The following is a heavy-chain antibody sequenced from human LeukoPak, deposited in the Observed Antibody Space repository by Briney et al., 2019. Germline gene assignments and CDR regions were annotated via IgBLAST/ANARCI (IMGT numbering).Heavy chain of an antibody. J-gene: IGHJ6*03. CDR1: GGSISSYY. Sequence: SETLSLTCTVSGGSISSYYWSWIRQPPGKGLEWIGEINHSGSTNYNPSLKSRVTISVDTSKNQFSLKLSSVTAADTAVYYCARRSSWNYYYYYYMDVWGKGTTVTVSS. CDR2: INHSGST. CDR3: ARRSSWNYYYYYYMDV. D-gene: IGHD6-13*01. V-gene: IGHV4-34*01.